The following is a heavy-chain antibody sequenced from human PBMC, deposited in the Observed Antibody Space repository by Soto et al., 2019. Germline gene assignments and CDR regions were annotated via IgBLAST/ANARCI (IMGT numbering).Heavy chain of an antibody. J-gene: IGHJ6*04. V-gene: IGHV3-30*18. CDR3: AKAIGGDRYYVMDV. CDR1: GFTFSKYG. Sequence: QVQLVESGGGVVQPGRSLRLSCVASGFTFSKYGMHWVRQAPGKGLEWVALMSYDGSYQYYADSVKGRFTISRDNSKNTLYLQMNSLSAEDTAVYYCAKAIGGDRYYVMDVWGEGTTVTVSS. CDR2: MSYDGSYQ.